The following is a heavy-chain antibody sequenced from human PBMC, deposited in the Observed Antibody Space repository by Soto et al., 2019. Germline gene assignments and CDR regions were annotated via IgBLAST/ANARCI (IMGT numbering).Heavy chain of an antibody. V-gene: IGHV3-23*01. D-gene: IGHD3-22*01. CDR3: AKSPPLECYDSSGYHFLTRGYYFDY. CDR2: ISGSGGST. CDR1: GFTFSSYA. J-gene: IGHJ4*02. Sequence: EVQLLESGGGLVQPGGSLRLSCAASGFTFSSYAMSWVRQAPGKGLEWVSAISGSGGSTYYADSVKGRFTISRDNSKNTLYLQMNSLRAEDTAVYYCAKSPPLECYDSSGYHFLTRGYYFDYWGQGTLVTVSS.